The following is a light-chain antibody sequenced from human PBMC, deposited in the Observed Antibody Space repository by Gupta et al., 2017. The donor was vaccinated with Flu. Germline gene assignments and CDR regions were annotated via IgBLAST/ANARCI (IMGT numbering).Light chain of an antibody. Sequence: QSALTQPASVSGSPGQSITISCTGTSSGVGSYSLVSWYQHHPGKAPKLIIYEGSKRPSGVSNRFSGSKSGNTASLTISGLQAEDEADYYCCSYPGTWVFGGGTKLTVL. CDR2: EGS. CDR3: CSYPGTWV. J-gene: IGLJ3*02. V-gene: IGLV2-23*01. CDR1: SSGVGSYSL.